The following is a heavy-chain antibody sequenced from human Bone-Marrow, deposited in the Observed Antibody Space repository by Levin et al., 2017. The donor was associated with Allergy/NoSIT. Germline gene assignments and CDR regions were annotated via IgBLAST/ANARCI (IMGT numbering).Heavy chain of an antibody. CDR1: GGFISSYY. Sequence: SQTLSLTCTVSGGFISSYYWNWIRQPPGKGLEWIGYIYYSGDTNYNPSVKSRVTITLDTSKDQFSVKLTSVTAADTAVYYCARGRYYYGSGSYYDAFDLWGQGRMVTVSS. CDR2: IYYSGDT. V-gene: IGHV4-59*01. CDR3: ARGRYYYGSGSYYDAFDL. D-gene: IGHD3-10*01. J-gene: IGHJ3*01.